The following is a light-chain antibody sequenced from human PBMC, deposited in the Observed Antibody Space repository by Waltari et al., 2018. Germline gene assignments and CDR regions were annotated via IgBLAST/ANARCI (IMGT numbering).Light chain of an antibody. CDR3: QQYNSYSSGYT. V-gene: IGKV1-5*01. J-gene: IGKJ2*01. CDR1: QSISSW. Sequence: DIQMTQSPSTLSASVGDRVTITCRASQSISSWLAWYQQKPGKAPKLRIYDASSLQSGVPSRFSGSGSGTEFTLTISSLQPDDFATYYCQQYNSYSSGYTFGQGTKLEIK. CDR2: DAS.